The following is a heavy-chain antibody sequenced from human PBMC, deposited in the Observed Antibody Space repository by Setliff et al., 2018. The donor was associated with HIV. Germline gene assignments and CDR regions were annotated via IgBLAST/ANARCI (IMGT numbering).Heavy chain of an antibody. Sequence: GGSLRLSCAASGFTFSSYTMHWVRQAPGKGLEWVASISGGGKSIYYVDSVKGRFTISRDNAKNSLYLQMNSLRAEDTAVYYCATDRGTYWGQGTLVTVSS. CDR1: GFTFSSYT. CDR3: ATDRGTY. J-gene: IGHJ4*02. D-gene: IGHD1-7*01. V-gene: IGHV3-21*04. CDR2: ISGGGKSI.